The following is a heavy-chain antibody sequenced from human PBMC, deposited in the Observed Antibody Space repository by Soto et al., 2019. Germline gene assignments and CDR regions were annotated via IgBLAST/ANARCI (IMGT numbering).Heavy chain of an antibody. Sequence: GEFLKISRKGSGYSFTRYWVAWVRQMPGKGLEWMGTIYPGDSDTRYSPSFQGQVTISADKSINIAYLQWSSLKASDTAMYYCARQRAAAATGVGYWGQGTLVTVSS. J-gene: IGHJ4*02. V-gene: IGHV5-51*01. CDR2: IYPGDSDT. CDR1: GYSFTRYW. CDR3: ARQRAAAATGVGY. D-gene: IGHD6-13*01.